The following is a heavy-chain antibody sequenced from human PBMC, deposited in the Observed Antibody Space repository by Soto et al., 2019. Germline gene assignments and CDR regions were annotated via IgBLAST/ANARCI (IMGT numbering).Heavy chain of an antibody. D-gene: IGHD2-15*01. Sequence: GGSLRLSCAASGFTFRSYALHWVRQAPGKGLEWVAVISYDGSNKYYADSVKGRFTISRDNSKNTLYLQMNSLRAEDTAVYYCARDGLQLAASPYYFDYWGQGTLVTVSS. J-gene: IGHJ4*02. CDR2: ISYDGSNK. CDR3: ARDGLQLAASPYYFDY. CDR1: GFTFRSYA. V-gene: IGHV3-30-3*01.